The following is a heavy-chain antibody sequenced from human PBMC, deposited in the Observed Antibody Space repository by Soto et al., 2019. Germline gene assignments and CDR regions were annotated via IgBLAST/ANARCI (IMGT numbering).Heavy chain of an antibody. CDR3: ATGGIYYEA. V-gene: IGHV3-48*03. CDR1: GFTFSSYE. D-gene: IGHD1-26*01. Sequence: GGSLRLSCAASGFTFSSYEMNWVRQAPGKGLEWVSYISSSGSTIYYADSVKGRFTISRDNAKKSLYLQMDSLRAEDTGVYYCATGGIYYEAWGQGTLVTVSS. CDR2: ISSSGSTI. J-gene: IGHJ5*02.